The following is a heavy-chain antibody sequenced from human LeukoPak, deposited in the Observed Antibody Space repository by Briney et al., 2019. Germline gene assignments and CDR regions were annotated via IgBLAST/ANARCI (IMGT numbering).Heavy chain of an antibody. CDR1: GFTVSSNY. CDR3: AREAPVGTYYYDSSGYYGSAFDI. D-gene: IGHD3-22*01. J-gene: IGHJ3*02. V-gene: IGHV3-21*01. Sequence: GGSLRLSCAASGFTVSSNYMSWVRQAPGKGLEWVSSISSSSSYIYYADSVKGRFTISRDNAKNSLYLQMNSLRAEDTAVYYCAREAPVGTYYYDSSGYYGSAFDIWGQGTMVTVSS. CDR2: ISSSSSYI.